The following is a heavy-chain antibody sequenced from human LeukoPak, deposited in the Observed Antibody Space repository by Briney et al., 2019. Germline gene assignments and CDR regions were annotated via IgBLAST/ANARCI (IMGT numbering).Heavy chain of an antibody. CDR3: AREDYGDDDYFYYYMDV. Sequence: PSETLSLTCTVSGGSISNTNYYWGWIRQSPGKGLEWIGSTYYSGSTYYNPSLKSRVTISIDTSHNQFSLRLTSVTAADTAVYYCAREDYGDDDYFYYYMDVWGKGTTVTVSS. J-gene: IGHJ6*03. V-gene: IGHV4-39*07. D-gene: IGHD4-17*01. CDR2: TYYSGST. CDR1: GGSISNTNYY.